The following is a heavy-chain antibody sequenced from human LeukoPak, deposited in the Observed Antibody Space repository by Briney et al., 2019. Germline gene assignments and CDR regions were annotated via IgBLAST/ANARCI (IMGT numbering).Heavy chain of an antibody. CDR1: GFTFSSYA. J-gene: IGHJ5*02. CDR3: ARGRSWFAP. CDR2: IGGSGGGT. Sequence: GGSLRLSCAASGFTFSSYAMSWVRQAPGKGLEWVSVIGGSGGGTYYADSVRGRFTVFRDNSNNTMFLQMNSLGVEDTAIYYCARGRSWFAPWGQGTLVTVSS. V-gene: IGHV3-23*01.